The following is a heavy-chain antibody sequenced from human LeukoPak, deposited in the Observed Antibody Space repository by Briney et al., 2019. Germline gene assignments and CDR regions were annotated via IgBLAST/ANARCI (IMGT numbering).Heavy chain of an antibody. CDR3: ARDLSGSYVFDC. J-gene: IGHJ4*02. V-gene: IGHV3-30-3*01. CDR2: ITHDGSNK. D-gene: IGHD1-26*01. Sequence: GGSLRLSCAASGFTFSSHTMHWVRQAPAKGLAWVGVITHDGSNKDHADSVKDRFTVSRDNSKNTLYLQMNSLRTEDMAVYYCARDLSGSYVFDCWGQGTLVTVSS. CDR1: GFTFSSHT.